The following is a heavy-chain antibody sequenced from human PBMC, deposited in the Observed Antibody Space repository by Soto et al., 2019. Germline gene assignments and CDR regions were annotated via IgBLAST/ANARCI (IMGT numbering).Heavy chain of an antibody. D-gene: IGHD6-13*01. V-gene: IGHV3-30-3*01. CDR3: ARVDDSISWSYFDY. CDR2: ISYDGSNK. Sequence: QVQLVESGGGVVQPGRSLRLSCAASGFTFSSYAMHWVRQAPGRGLEWVAVISYDGSNKYYADSVKGRFTISRDNSKNPLYLQMNSLRAEDTAVYYCARVDDSISWSYFDYWGQGTLVTVSS. CDR1: GFTFSSYA. J-gene: IGHJ4*02.